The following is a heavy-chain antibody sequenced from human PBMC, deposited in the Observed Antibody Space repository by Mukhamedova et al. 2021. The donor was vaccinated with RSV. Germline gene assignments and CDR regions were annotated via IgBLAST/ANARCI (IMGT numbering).Heavy chain of an antibody. J-gene: IGHJ4*02. Sequence: STWGVAVGRIRQPPGKALEWLALIYGNDDKRYSPSLKSRLTITKDTSKNQVVLTMTNMDPVDTATYYCAHRENWNYDYWGQGTLVAVSS. D-gene: IGHD1-1*01. CDR3: AHRENWNYDY. CDR2: IYGNDDK. V-gene: IGHV2-5*01. CDR1: STWGVA.